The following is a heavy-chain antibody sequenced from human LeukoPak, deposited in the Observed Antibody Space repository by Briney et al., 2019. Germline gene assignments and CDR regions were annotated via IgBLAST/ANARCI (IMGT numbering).Heavy chain of an antibody. V-gene: IGHV1-2*04. Sequence: ASVKVSCKASGYTLTGYYMHWVRQAPGQGLEWMGWINPNSGGTNYAQKFQGWVTMTRDTSISTAYMELSRLRSDDTAVYYCARVHGGDTNWFDPWGQGTLVTVSS. D-gene: IGHD2-21*02. CDR2: INPNSGGT. J-gene: IGHJ5*02. CDR1: GYTLTGYY. CDR3: ARVHGGDTNWFDP.